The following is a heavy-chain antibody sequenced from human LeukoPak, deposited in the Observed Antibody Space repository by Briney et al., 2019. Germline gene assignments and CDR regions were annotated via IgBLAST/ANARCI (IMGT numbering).Heavy chain of an antibody. CDR3: ARETTPSITYHYYYYMDV. J-gene: IGHJ6*03. D-gene: IGHD1-14*01. V-gene: IGHV3-30-3*01. Sequence: GGSLRLSCAASGFTFSSYATHWVRQAPGKGLEWVAVISYDGSNKYYADSVKGRFTISRDNSKNTLYLQMNSLRAEDTAVYYCARETTPSITYHYYYYMDVWGKGTTVTVSS. CDR1: GFTFSSYA. CDR2: ISYDGSNK.